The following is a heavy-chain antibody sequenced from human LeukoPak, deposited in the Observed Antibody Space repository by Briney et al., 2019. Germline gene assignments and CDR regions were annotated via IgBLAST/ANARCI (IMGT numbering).Heavy chain of an antibody. CDR1: GGTFSSYA. CDR2: IIPIFGTA. V-gene: IGHV1-69*13. CDR3: ARGGYCSSTSCYGDNWFDP. J-gene: IGHJ5*02. D-gene: IGHD2-2*01. Sequence: ASVKVSCKASGGTFSSYAISWVRQAPGQGLEWMGGIIPIFGTANYAQKFQGRVTITADESTSTAYMELSSLRSEDTAVYYCARGGYCSSTSCYGDNWFDPWGQGTLVTVSS.